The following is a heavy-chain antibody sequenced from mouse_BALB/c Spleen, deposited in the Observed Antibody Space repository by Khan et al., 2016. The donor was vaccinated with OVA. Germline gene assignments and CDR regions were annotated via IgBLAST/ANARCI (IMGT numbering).Heavy chain of an antibody. CDR3: TRSGYGAFAY. CDR2: INPSNGGT. V-gene: IGHV1S81*02. Sequence: QVQLQQSGAELVKPGASVRLSCKASGYTFTSYYLYWVKQRPGQGLEWIGDINPSNGGTNFHEKFKTKATLTVDKSSSTAYMQLSSLTSEDSAVYYCTRSGYGAFAYWGQGTLVTASA. CDR1: GYTFTSYY. J-gene: IGHJ3*01. D-gene: IGHD1-1*02.